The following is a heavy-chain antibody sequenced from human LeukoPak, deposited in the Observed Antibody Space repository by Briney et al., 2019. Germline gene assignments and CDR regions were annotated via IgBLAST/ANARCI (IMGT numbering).Heavy chain of an antibody. D-gene: IGHD6-13*01. CDR1: GGSISSSTYY. V-gene: IGHV4-39*07. Sequence: SETLSLTCTVSGGSISSSTYYWVWIRQPPGKGLEWIGSIYYDGSTCYKPSLQSRVTISVDTSKNQFSLKLSSVTAADTAVYFCARDRQQLVRGDYFDYWGQGTLVTVSS. J-gene: IGHJ4*02. CDR3: ARDRQQLVRGDYFDY. CDR2: IYYDGST.